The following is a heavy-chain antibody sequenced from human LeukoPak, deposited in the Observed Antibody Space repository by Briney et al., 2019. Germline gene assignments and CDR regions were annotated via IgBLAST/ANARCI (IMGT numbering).Heavy chain of an antibody. CDR3: AREVAATGNWFDP. V-gene: IGHV1-69*13. D-gene: IGHD2-15*01. J-gene: IGHJ5*02. CDR2: IIPIFGTA. CDR1: GGTFSSYA. Sequence: SVKVSCKASGGTFSSYAISWVRQAPGQGLEWMGGIIPIFGTANYAQKFQGRVTITADESTSTAYMELSSLRSEDTAVYYCAREVAATGNWFDPWGQGTLVTVSS.